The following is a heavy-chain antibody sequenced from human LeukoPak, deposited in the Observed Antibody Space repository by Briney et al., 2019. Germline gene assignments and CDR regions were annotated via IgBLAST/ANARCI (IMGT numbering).Heavy chain of an antibody. Sequence: GGSLRLSCAASGFTFDDYGMSWVRQAPGKGLEWVSGINWNGGSTGYADSVKGRFTISRDNAKNSLYLQMNSLRAEDTALYHCARVVCSGWYNDYWGQGTLVTVSS. CDR2: INWNGGST. V-gene: IGHV3-20*01. J-gene: IGHJ4*02. CDR3: ARVVCSGWYNDY. D-gene: IGHD6-19*01. CDR1: GFTFDDYG.